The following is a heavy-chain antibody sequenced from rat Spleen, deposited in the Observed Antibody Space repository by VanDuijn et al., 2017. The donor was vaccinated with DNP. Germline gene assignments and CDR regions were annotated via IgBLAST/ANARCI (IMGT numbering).Heavy chain of an antibody. CDR2: ITSNGGAT. CDR1: GFTFSYYW. V-gene: IGHV5-31*01. D-gene: IGHD1-11*01. J-gene: IGHJ2*01. CDR3: TTDFERGY. Sequence: EVQLMESGGDLVQPGKSLKLSCVASGFTFSYYWMTWVRQVPGKGLEWLASITSNGGATYYLDSVKGRFTISRDDAQDTLYLQMNSLRSEDTATYYCTTDFERGYWGQGVMVTVSS.